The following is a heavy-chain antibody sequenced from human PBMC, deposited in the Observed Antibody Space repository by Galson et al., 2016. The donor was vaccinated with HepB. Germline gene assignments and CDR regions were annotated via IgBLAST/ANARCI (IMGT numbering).Heavy chain of an antibody. D-gene: IGHD3-22*01. CDR2: IYHTGST. V-gene: IGHV4-4*02. CDR3: VANGYYSLEY. CDR1: GGSISSTNW. Sequence: SETLSLTCAVSGGSISSTNWWSWVRQPPGKGLEWIGEIYHTGSTNYNPSLKSRVTISVYKSKNQFSLALSSVTAAATAVYYCVANGYYSLEYWGQGTLVRVSS. J-gene: IGHJ4*02.